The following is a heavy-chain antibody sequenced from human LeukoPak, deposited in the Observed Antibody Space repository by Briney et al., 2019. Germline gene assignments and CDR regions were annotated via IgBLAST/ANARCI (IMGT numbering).Heavy chain of an antibody. CDR3: ARSDYFHN. J-gene: IGHJ3*01. Sequence: GGSLRLSCEASGFSLSGSWMHWVRQAPGKGLMWVSQSKYDGSTKSYAASVRSRFTISRDNAKNTLYLHMDSLRAEDAAAYYCARSDYFHNWGQGTMVVVSA. V-gene: IGHV3-74*01. D-gene: IGHD3-10*01. CDR2: SKYDGSTK. CDR1: GFSLSGSW.